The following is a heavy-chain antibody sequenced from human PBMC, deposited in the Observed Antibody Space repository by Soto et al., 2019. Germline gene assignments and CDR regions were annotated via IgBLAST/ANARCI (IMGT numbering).Heavy chain of an antibody. CDR3: ATQEVGGSYVYTFDP. J-gene: IGHJ5*02. V-gene: IGHV4-39*01. Sequence: QLHLRESGPGLVKPSETLSLTCTVSGGSITSSSYYWGWIRQPPGKGLEWIGSIYYSGSTYYNPSLKSRVTISVDTSKNQFSLKPSSVTAADTAVYYCATQEVGGSYVYTFDPWGQGTLVTVSS. D-gene: IGHD1-26*01. CDR1: GGSITSSSYY. CDR2: IYYSGST.